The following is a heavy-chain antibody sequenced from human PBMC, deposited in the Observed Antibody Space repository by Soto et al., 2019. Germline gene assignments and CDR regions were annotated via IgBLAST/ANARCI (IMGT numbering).Heavy chain of an antibody. D-gene: IGHD4-17*01. CDR1: GGTFSSYA. CDR2: IIPIFGTA. V-gene: IGHV1-69*06. J-gene: IGHJ5*02. Sequence: ASVKVSCKASGGTFSSYAISWVRQAPGQGLEWMGGIIPIFGTANYAQKFQGRVTITADKSTSTAYMELSSLRSEDTAVYYCARPHLSGSYGDSNWFDPWGQGTLVTVSS. CDR3: ARPHLSGSYGDSNWFDP.